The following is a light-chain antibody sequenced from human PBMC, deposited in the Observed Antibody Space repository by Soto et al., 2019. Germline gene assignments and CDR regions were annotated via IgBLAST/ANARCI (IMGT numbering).Light chain of an antibody. J-gene: IGKJ1*01. CDR1: ESISSN. CDR2: GAS. Sequence: VVMTQSQGTVYVSPGERATLTCRASESISSNLAWYQQKPGQAPRLLIYGASNRGTGIPVRFIGGGAGTEFTLTITSLQSEDFAIYYCQQYEKLWTFAQGTKVAIK. V-gene: IGKV3-15*01. CDR3: QQYEKLWT.